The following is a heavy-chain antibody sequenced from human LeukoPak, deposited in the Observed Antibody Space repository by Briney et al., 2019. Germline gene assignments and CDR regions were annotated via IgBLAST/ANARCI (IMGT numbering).Heavy chain of an antibody. D-gene: IGHD3-10*01. Sequence: SETLSLTCAVYGGSFSGYYWSWIRQPPGKGMEWIGEINHSGSTNYNPSLKSRVTISVDTSKNQFSLKLSSVTAADTAVYYCARGFGNRYYYGSGSLAYWGQGTLVTVSS. J-gene: IGHJ4*02. CDR2: INHSGST. CDR1: GGSFSGYY. V-gene: IGHV4-34*01. CDR3: ARGFGNRYYYGSGSLAY.